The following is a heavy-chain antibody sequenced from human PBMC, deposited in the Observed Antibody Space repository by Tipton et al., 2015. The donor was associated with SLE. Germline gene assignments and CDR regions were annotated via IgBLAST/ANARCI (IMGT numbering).Heavy chain of an antibody. D-gene: IGHD5-18*01. J-gene: IGHJ4*02. CDR2: IYYSGST. CDR1: GGSISSHY. CDR3: ARGWYSYGVFDY. V-gene: IGHV4-59*11. Sequence: TLSLTCTVSGGSISSHYWSWIRQPPGKGLEWIGHIYYSGSTNYNPSLKSRVTISVDTSKNQFSLKLSSVTAADAAVYYCARGWYSYGVFDYWGQGTLVTVSS.